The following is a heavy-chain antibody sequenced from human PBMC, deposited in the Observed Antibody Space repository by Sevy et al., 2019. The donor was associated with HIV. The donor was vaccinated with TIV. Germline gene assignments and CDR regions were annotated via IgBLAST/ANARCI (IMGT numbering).Heavy chain of an antibody. CDR1: GFTFSSYG. CDR3: AKGGGYYYDSSGYYYFDY. J-gene: IGHJ4*02. Sequence: GGSLRLSCAASGFTFSSYGLHWVRQAPGKGLEWVAVISYDGSNKYYADSVKGRFTISTDNSKNTLYLQMNRLRAEDTAVYYCAKGGGYYYDSSGYYYFDYWGQGTLVTVSS. CDR2: ISYDGSNK. D-gene: IGHD3-22*01. V-gene: IGHV3-30*18.